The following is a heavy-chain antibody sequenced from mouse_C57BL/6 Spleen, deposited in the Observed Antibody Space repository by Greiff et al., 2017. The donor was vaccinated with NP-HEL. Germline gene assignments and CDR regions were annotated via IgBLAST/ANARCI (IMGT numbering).Heavy chain of an antibody. J-gene: IGHJ1*03. D-gene: IGHD2-2*01. Sequence: QVHVKQSGAELVRPGASVKLSCKASGYTFTDYYINWVKQRPGQGLEWIARIYPGSGNTYYNEKFKGKATLTAEKSSSTAYMQLSSLTSEDSAVYFCARWKGGYRGFDVWGTGTTVTVSS. V-gene: IGHV1-76*01. CDR3: ARWKGGYRGFDV. CDR2: IYPGSGNT. CDR1: GYTFTDYY.